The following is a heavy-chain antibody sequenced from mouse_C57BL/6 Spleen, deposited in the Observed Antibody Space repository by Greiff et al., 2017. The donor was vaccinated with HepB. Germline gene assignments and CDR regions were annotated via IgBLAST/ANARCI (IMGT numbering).Heavy chain of an antibody. CDR3: TILYHYYAMDY. CDR2: IDPENGDT. Sequence: VQLQQSGAELVRPGASVKLSCTASGFNIKDDYMHWVKQRPEQGLEWIGWIDPENGDTEYASKFQGKATITADTSSNTAYLQLSSLTSEDTAVYYCTILYHYYAMDYWGQGTSVTVSS. CDR1: GFNIKDDY. J-gene: IGHJ4*01. V-gene: IGHV14-4*01. D-gene: IGHD2-12*01.